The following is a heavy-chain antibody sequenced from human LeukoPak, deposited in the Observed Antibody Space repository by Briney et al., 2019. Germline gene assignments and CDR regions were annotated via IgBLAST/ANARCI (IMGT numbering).Heavy chain of an antibody. D-gene: IGHD2-2*01. Sequence: ASVKVSCKVSGYTLTELSMHWVRQAPGKGLEWMGGFDPEDGETIYAQKFQGRVTMTEDTSTDTAYMELSSLRSEDTAVYYCATEAHAQVVPAAKINNWFDPWGQGTLVTASS. CDR3: ATEAHAQVVPAAKINNWFDP. CDR2: FDPEDGET. V-gene: IGHV1-24*01. J-gene: IGHJ5*02. CDR1: GYTLTELS.